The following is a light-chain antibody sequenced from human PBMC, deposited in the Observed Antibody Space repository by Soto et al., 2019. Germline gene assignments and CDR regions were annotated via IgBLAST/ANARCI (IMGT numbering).Light chain of an antibody. J-gene: IGLJ2*01. CDR3: SSYTSTSTLVL. CDR2: EVS. Sequence: QSVLTQPPSVSGSPGQSVTISCTGTSSDVGDYNRVSWYQQPQGTAPKLMIYEVSNRPSGVPDRFSGSKSGNTASLTISGLQAEDEADYYCSSYTSTSTLVLFGGGTKLTVL. CDR1: SSDVGDYNR. V-gene: IGLV2-18*02.